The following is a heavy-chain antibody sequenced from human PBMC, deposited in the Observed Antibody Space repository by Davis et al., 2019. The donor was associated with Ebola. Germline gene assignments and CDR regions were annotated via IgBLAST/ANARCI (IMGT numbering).Heavy chain of an antibody. CDR1: GFTFSSYG. CDR2: IWYDGSNK. Sequence: GESLKISCAASGFTFSSYGMHWVRQAPGKGLEWVAVIWYDGSNKYYADSVKGRFTISRDNSKNTLYLQMNSLRAEDTAVYYCARSSGYCSSTSCSESYYYYGMDVWGQGTTVTVSS. J-gene: IGHJ6*02. D-gene: IGHD2-2*01. CDR3: ARSSGYCSSTSCSESYYYYGMDV. V-gene: IGHV3-33*01.